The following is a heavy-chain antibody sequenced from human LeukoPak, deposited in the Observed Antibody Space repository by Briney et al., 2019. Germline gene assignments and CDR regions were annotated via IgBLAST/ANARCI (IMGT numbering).Heavy chain of an antibody. D-gene: IGHD1-1*01. V-gene: IGHV4-39*01. CDR1: GGSIINNNYYY. CDR2: IYYGGST. CDR3: ARVYNWNQHFEY. Sequence: PSETLSLTCTVSGGSIINNNYYYWGWVRQPPGKGLEWIGSIYYGGSTYYNPSLKSRVTISVDTSKNQFSLKLSSVTATDTAVYYCARVYNWNQHFEYWGQGSLVTVSS. J-gene: IGHJ4*02.